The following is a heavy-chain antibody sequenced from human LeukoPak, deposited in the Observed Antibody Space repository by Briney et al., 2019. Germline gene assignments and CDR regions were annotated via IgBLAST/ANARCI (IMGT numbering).Heavy chain of an antibody. CDR3: ARGGITVYKPFPVLDY. CDR1: GGSFSGYY. D-gene: IGHD3-16*01. CDR2: INHSGST. J-gene: IGHJ4*02. Sequence: SETLSLTCAVYGGSFSGYYWSWIRQPPGKGLEWIGEINHSGSTNYNPSLKSRVTISVDTSKNQFSLKLSSVTAADTAVYYCARGGITVYKPFPVLDYWGQGTLVTVSS. V-gene: IGHV4-34*01.